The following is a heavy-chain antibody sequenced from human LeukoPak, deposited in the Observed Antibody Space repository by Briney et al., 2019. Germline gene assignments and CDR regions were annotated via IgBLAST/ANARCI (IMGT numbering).Heavy chain of an antibody. V-gene: IGHV1-18*01. Sequence: ASVKVSCKASGYTFTSYGISWVRQAPGQGLEWMGWISAYNGNTNYAQKFQGRVTITRNTSISTAYMELSSLRSEDTAVYYCARVDTAMVMAADVWGKGTTVTVSS. CDR3: ARVDTAMVMAADV. J-gene: IGHJ6*04. D-gene: IGHD5-18*01. CDR2: ISAYNGNT. CDR1: GYTFTSYG.